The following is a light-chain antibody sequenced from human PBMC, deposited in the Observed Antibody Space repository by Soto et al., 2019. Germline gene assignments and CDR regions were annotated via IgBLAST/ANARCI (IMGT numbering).Light chain of an antibody. CDR2: GAS. V-gene: IGKV3-15*01. J-gene: IGKJ5*01. CDR3: QQYDNWPIT. Sequence: IVITQSPAALFVSRVERATASRRASQSININLAWYQQKPGQAPRLLIYGASTRATGLPARFSGSGSGTEFTLIISSLQSEDSAVYYCQQYDNWPITFGQGTRLEIK. CDR1: QSININ.